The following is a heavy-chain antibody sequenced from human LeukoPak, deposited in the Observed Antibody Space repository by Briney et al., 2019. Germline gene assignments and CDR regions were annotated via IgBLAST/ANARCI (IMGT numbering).Heavy chain of an antibody. Sequence: SQTLSATCTVSGGSISSGGDYWSWIRQHPGKGLEWIGYIYYSGSTYYNPSLKSRVTISVDTSKNQFSLKLSSVTAADTAVYYCARVNGGHGRYFDLWGRGTLVTVSS. CDR1: GGSISSGGDY. CDR3: ARVNGGHGRYFDL. CDR2: IYYSGST. D-gene: IGHD1-1*01. J-gene: IGHJ2*01. V-gene: IGHV4-31*03.